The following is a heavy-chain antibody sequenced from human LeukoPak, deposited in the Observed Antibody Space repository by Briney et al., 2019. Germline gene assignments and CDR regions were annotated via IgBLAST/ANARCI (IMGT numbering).Heavy chain of an antibody. D-gene: IGHD3-10*01. Sequence: PSETLSLTCTVHGGSFSRSSWNWIRQPPGKGLEWIGEVNHRGNTYYNPSLESRVTISLDTSKKQFSLRLSSVTAADTAEYYCHYSGSGSQYYTYYMDVWGKGTTVTISS. J-gene: IGHJ6*03. CDR2: VNHRGNT. CDR1: GGSFSRSS. V-gene: IGHV4-34*01. CDR3: HYSGSGSQYYTYYMDV.